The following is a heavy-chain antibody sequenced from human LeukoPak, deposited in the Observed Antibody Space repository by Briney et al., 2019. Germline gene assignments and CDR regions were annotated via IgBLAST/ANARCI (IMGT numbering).Heavy chain of an antibody. J-gene: IGHJ4*02. CDR3: ARDRGNSDCSGGSCYSTFDY. CDR1: SGSIRPSNYY. Sequence: SETLSLTCTVSSGSIRPSNYYWRWVRQPPGKALEWIGNIFYSGSTYYNPSLKSRVTISVDTSKNQFSLKLSSVTAADTAVYYCARDRGNSDCSGGSCYSTFDYWGQGTLVTVSS. V-gene: IGHV4-39*07. D-gene: IGHD2-15*01. CDR2: IFYSGST.